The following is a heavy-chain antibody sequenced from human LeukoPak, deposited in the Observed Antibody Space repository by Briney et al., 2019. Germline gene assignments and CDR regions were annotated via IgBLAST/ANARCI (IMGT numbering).Heavy chain of an antibody. V-gene: IGHV3-7*01. CDR2: IKQDGSEK. CDR3: ARERSSGYLDY. J-gene: IGHJ4*02. Sequence: PGGSLRLSCAASGFTVSSYWMSWVRQAPGKGLEWVANIKQDGSEKYYVDSVKGRFTISRDNAKNSLYLQMNSLRAEDTAVYYCARERSSGYLDYWGQGTLVTVSS. D-gene: IGHD3-22*01. CDR1: GFTVSSYW.